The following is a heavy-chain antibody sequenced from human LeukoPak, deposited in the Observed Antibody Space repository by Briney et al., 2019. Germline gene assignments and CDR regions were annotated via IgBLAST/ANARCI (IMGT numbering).Heavy chain of an antibody. J-gene: IGHJ4*02. CDR2: TSSDESIK. V-gene: IGHV3-30-3*01. CDR3: AIGVVAADFDY. Sequence: PGGSLRLSCAASGFSFSTSAMHWVRQAPGKGLEWVAVTSSDESIKLYADSVKGRFTISRDNSKNTLYLQMNSLRIEDTAVYYCAIGVVAADFDYWGQGTLVTVSS. CDR1: GFSFSTSA. D-gene: IGHD5-12*01.